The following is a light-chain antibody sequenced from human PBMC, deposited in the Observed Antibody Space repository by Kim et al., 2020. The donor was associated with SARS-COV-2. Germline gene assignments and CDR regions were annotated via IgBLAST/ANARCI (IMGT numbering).Light chain of an antibody. CDR3: QKCNSAPQT. Sequence: DIQMTQSQSSLSASVGDRITITCRASQGFSNSLAWYQQKPGKVPKLLIYGASTLLSGVPSRFSGSGSGTDFTLTISSLQPEDVATYYCQKCNSAPQTFGQGTKLDIK. CDR2: GAS. V-gene: IGKV1-27*01. CDR1: QGFSNS. J-gene: IGKJ1*01.